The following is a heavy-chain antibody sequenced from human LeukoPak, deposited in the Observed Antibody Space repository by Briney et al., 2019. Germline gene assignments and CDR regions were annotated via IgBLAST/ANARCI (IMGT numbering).Heavy chain of an antibody. Sequence: SETLSLTCSVSGYSIRSGYYWGWIRQPPGKGLEWIGSISHRGSTYYNPSLKSRVSMSVDTSKNQFSLKLSSVTAADTAVYYCAREGSGFYGDPIKKTYYFDYWGQGTLVTVSS. CDR1: GYSIRSGYY. CDR2: ISHRGST. V-gene: IGHV4-38-2*02. J-gene: IGHJ4*02. D-gene: IGHD4-17*01. CDR3: AREGSGFYGDPIKKTYYFDY.